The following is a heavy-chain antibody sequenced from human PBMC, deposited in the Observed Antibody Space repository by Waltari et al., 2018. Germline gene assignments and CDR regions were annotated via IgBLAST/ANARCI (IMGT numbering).Heavy chain of an antibody. CDR2: INPSSGGA. CDR3: ARDGGFDF. Sequence: QVQLVQSGTEVKKPGAHVKVSCKASGYTFIDYYMHWVRQAPGQGLEWMGWINPSSGGAKYAQNFQGRVTMTRDTSSRTVYIELSRLTYDDTAMYYCARDGGFDFWGQGTLVSVSS. V-gene: IGHV1-2*02. D-gene: IGHD2-15*01. J-gene: IGHJ4*02. CDR1: GYTFIDYY.